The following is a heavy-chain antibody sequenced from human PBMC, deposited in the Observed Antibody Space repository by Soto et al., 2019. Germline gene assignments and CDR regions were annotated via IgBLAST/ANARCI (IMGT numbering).Heavy chain of an antibody. CDR2: IAYDGSNK. CDR1: GFTFSSYG. J-gene: IGHJ4*02. D-gene: IGHD3-3*01. V-gene: IGHV3-30*18. CDR3: AKRWDFWSGYSDY. Sequence: QVQLVESGGGVVQPGRYLRLSCAASGFTFSSYGMHWVRQAPGKGLDWVAVIAYDGSNKYYADSVKGRFTISRDNSKNTLYLQMNSLRAEDTAVYYCAKRWDFWSGYSDYWGQGTLVTVSS.